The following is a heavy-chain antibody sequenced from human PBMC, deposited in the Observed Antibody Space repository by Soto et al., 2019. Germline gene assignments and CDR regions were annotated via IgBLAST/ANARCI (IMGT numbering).Heavy chain of an antibody. CDR3: ARARITGTTHNFDY. D-gene: IGHD1-20*01. J-gene: IGHJ4*02. V-gene: IGHV4-59*01. CDR1: GGSIISYY. Sequence: SETLPLTCTVSGGSIISYYWSWIRQPPGKGLEWIGYIYYSGSTNYNPSLKSRVTISVDTSKNQFSLKLSSVTAADTAVYYCARARITGTTHNFDYWGQRTLVSVSS. CDR2: IYYSGST.